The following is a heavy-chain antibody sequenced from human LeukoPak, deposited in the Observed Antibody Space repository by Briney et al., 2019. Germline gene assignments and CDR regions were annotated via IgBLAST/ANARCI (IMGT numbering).Heavy chain of an antibody. CDR2: ISDSGRTI. Sequence: GGSLRLSCAASGFTLSSYEMSWVRQAPGKGLEWVSYISDSGRTIFYRDSVKGRLTISRDNANNSLYLQMTSLRVEDTAIYYCSRAAPVRFAPCAQGTMVIV. CDR3: SRAAPVRFAP. J-gene: IGHJ5*02. CDR1: GFTLSSYE. V-gene: IGHV3-48*03.